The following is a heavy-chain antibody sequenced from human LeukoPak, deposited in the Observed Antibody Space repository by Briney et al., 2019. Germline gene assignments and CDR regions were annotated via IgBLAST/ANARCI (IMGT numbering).Heavy chain of an antibody. J-gene: IGHJ4*02. CDR3: ARLSSSGWFDY. CDR2: IYYSGTS. CDR1: GGSISSSSYY. Sequence: SETLSLTCTVSGGSISSSSYYWGWIRQPPGKGLEWIGSIYYSGTSYFNPSLRSRVTISVETSKNQFSLKVTTVTVADTAEYYCARLSSSGWFDYWGQGTLVTVSS. V-gene: IGHV4-39*01. D-gene: IGHD6-19*01.